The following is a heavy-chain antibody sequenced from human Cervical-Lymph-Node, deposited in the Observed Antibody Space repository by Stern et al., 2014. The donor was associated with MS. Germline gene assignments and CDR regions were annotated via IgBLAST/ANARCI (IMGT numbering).Heavy chain of an antibody. CDR2: ISSSSSNI. CDR3: ASTSGWFDS. CDR1: GFNFGTYS. V-gene: IGHV3-21*01. Sequence: EVQLVESGGGLVKPGGSLTLFCAASGFNFGTYSMNWVRQAPGKGLEWFSCISSSSSNIKYADAVKGRFTISRDNAKNSLFLQMSSLRVEDTAVYYCASTSGWFDSWGQGIQVTVSS. J-gene: IGHJ5*01.